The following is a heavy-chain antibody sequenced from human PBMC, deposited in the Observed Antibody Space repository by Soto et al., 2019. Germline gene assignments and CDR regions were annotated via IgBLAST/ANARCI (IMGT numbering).Heavy chain of an antibody. V-gene: IGHV4-59*08. CDR3: ACQGFGDLHGLGDV. Sequence: QVQLQESGPGLVKPSETLSLTCTISGGPMNNYYCSWFRQPRGQGLEWIGYMGYNGFTRYNPSLRCRGAIAIDTAKLQFSVNRCSVPAADTARYFCACQGFGDLHGLGDVWGQGIMVTVSS. D-gene: IGHD3-10*01. CDR2: MGYNGFT. J-gene: IGHJ6*02. CDR1: GGPMNNYY.